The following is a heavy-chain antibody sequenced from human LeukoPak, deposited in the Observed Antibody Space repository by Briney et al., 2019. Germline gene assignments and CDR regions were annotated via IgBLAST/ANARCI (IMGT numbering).Heavy chain of an antibody. V-gene: IGHV5-51*01. D-gene: IGHD2-2*01. CDR1: GYSFTNYW. Sequence: GESLKISCKGSGYSFTNYWIGWVRQMPGKGLEWMGIIYPGDSDTRYSPSFQGQVTISADKSISTAYLQWSSLKASDTAMYYCARSEVGYCSSTSCSLFDYWGQGTLVTVSS. CDR3: ARSEVGYCSSTSCSLFDY. J-gene: IGHJ4*02. CDR2: IYPGDSDT.